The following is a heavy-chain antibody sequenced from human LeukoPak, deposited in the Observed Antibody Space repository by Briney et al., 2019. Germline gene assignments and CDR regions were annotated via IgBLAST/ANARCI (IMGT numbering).Heavy chain of an antibody. V-gene: IGHV3-49*04. D-gene: IGHD3-3*01. CDR2: IRSKAYGGTT. CDR1: GFTFGDYD. CDR3: TRDNGSGYYGYYYYGMDV. Sequence: GGSLRLSCTASGFTFGDYDMSWVRQAPGKGLEWVGFIRSKAYGGTTEYAASVKGRFTISRDDSKSIAYLQMNSLKTEDTAVYYCTRDNGSGYYGYYYYGMDVWGQGTTVTVSS. J-gene: IGHJ6*02.